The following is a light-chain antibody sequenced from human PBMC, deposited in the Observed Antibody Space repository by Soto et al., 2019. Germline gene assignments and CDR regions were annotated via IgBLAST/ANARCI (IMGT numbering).Light chain of an antibody. CDR3: CSYAGSSVYV. CDR2: EGS. V-gene: IGLV2-23*01. Sequence: QSVLTQPASVSGSPGQSITISCTGTSSDVGTYDLVSWYQQHPGKAPKLMIYEGSKRPSGVSNRLSGSKSGNTASLTISGLQAEDEADYHCCSYAGSSVYVFGTGTKVTVL. J-gene: IGLJ1*01. CDR1: SSDVGTYDL.